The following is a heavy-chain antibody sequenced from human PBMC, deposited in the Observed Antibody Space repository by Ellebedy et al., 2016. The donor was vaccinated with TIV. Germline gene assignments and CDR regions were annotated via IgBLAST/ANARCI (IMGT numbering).Heavy chain of an antibody. D-gene: IGHD1-14*01. V-gene: IGHV4-59*01. J-gene: IGHJ3*02. CDR2: IYYSGST. Sequence: SETLSLTXTVSGGSISSYYWSWIRQPPGKGLEWIGYIYYSGSTNYNPSLKSRVTISVDTSKNQFSLKLSSVTAAVTAVYYCARGGINYAFDIWGQGTMVTVSS. CDR1: GGSISSYY. CDR3: ARGGINYAFDI.